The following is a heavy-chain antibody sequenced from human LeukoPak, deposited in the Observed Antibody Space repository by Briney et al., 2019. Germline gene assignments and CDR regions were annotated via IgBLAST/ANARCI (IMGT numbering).Heavy chain of an antibody. J-gene: IGHJ4*02. V-gene: IGHV3-30*18. CDR3: AKAGDYPGDYFDY. Sequence: PGGSLRLSCAASGFTFSSYGMHWVRQAPGKGLEWVAVISYDGSNKYYADSVKGRFTISRDNSKNTLYLQMNSLRAEGTAVYYCAKAGDYPGDYFDYWGQGTLVTVSS. D-gene: IGHD7-27*01. CDR1: GFTFSSYG. CDR2: ISYDGSNK.